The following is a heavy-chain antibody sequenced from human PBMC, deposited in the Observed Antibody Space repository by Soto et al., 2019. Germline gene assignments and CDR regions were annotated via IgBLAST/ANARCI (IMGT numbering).Heavy chain of an antibody. CDR3: ARPRSGWFGELS. J-gene: IGHJ4*02. D-gene: IGHD3-10*01. V-gene: IGHV4-39*01. Sequence: PSETLSLTCTVSGGSISSSSYYWGWIRQPPGKGLEWIGSIYYSGSTYYNPSLKSRVTISVDTSKNQFSLKLSSVTAADTAVYYCARPRSGWFGELSWGQGTLVTVSS. CDR1: GGSISSSSYY. CDR2: IYYSGST.